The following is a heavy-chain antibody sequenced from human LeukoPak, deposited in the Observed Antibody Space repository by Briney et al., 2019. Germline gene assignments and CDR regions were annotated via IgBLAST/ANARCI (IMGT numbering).Heavy chain of an antibody. CDR3: AKSHFYYGMDV. V-gene: IGHV3-23*01. Sequence: GRSLRLSCTGSGFTFGNYAMSWVRQAPGKGLEWVSAISGSGGSTYYADSVQGRFTISRDNSKNTLYLQMNSLRAEDTAVYYCAKSHFYYGMDVWGQGTTVTVSS. D-gene: IGHD3-3*02. J-gene: IGHJ6*02. CDR2: ISGSGGST. CDR1: GFTFGNYA.